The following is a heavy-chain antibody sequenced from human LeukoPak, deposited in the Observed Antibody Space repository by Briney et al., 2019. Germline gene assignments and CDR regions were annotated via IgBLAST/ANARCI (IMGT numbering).Heavy chain of an antibody. CDR3: ARDRVLYGSGSPSGY. J-gene: IGHJ4*02. D-gene: IGHD3-10*01. V-gene: IGHV1-18*01. CDR1: GYTYISYN. Sequence: ASVKVSCKTSGYTYISYNITWVRQAPGQGLEWMGWNSPYNGNTKYAQNFRGRVTMTTDTSTATAYMELRSLRSDDTAVYYCARDRVLYGSGSPSGYWGQGTLVTVSS. CDR2: NSPYNGNT.